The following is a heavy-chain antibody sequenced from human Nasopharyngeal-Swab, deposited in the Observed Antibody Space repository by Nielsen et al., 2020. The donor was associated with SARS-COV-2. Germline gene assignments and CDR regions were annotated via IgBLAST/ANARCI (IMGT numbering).Heavy chain of an antibody. CDR2: IKSKTDGGTT. Sequence: GGSLRLSCAASGFTFSNAWMSWVRQAPGKGLEWVGRIKSKTDGGTTDYAAPVKGRFTISRDDSKNTLYLQMNSLKTEDTAVYYCTIIPLDILTGYYQYYFDYWGQGTPVTVSS. CDR1: GFTFSNAW. CDR3: TIIPLDILTGYYQYYFDY. D-gene: IGHD3-9*01. J-gene: IGHJ4*02. V-gene: IGHV3-15*01.